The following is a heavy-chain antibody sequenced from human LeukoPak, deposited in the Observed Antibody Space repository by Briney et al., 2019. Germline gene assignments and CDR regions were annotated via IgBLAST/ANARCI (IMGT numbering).Heavy chain of an antibody. CDR2: ISNSGST. CDR3: ARPWGTSPSD. J-gene: IGHJ4*02. D-gene: IGHD3-16*01. Sequence: PSETLSLTCSVSGGSISRYYWSWIRQPPGKGLEWIGYISNSGSTSYNPSLKSRVTMSVDASKNQFSLKLTSVTAADTAVYYCARPWGTSPSDWGQGTLVTVSS. V-gene: IGHV4-59*01. CDR1: GGSISRYY.